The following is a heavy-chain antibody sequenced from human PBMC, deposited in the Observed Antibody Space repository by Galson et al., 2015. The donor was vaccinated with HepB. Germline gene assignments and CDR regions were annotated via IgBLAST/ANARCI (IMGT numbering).Heavy chain of an antibody. CDR3: AKGDGDYVGAFDY. D-gene: IGHD4-17*01. Sequence: SLRLSCAASGFTFSSYAMSWVRQAPGKGLEWVSAISGSGCSTYYADSVKGRFTISRDNSKNTLYLQMNSLRAEDTAVYYCAKGDGDYVGAFDYWGQGTLVTVSS. V-gene: IGHV3-23*01. J-gene: IGHJ4*02. CDR2: ISGSGCST. CDR1: GFTFSSYA.